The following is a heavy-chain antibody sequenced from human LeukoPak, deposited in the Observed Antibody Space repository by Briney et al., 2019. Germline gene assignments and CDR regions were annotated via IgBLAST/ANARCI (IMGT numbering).Heavy chain of an antibody. Sequence: KSSETLSLTCTVSGGSISSYYWNWIRQPAGKGLEWIGRIHTSGSTNYNPSLKSRVTISVDTSKNQFSLKLSSVTAADTAVYYCARGGDDYVWGSYSCWFDPWGQGTLVTVSS. J-gene: IGHJ5*02. CDR3: ARGGDDYVWGSYSCWFDP. V-gene: IGHV4-4*07. CDR2: IHTSGST. D-gene: IGHD3-16*02. CDR1: GGSISSYY.